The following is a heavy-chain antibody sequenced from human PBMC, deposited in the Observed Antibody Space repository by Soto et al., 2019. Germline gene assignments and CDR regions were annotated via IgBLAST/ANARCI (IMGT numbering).Heavy chain of an antibody. D-gene: IGHD3-10*01. CDR1: GYTLTELS. CDR2: FDPEDGET. Sequence: ASVKVSCKVSGYTLTELSMHWVRQAPGKGLEWMGGFDPEDGETIYAQKFQGRVTMTEDTSTDTAYMELSSLRSEDTAVYYCATALTYYGSGSSDYWGQGTLVTVSS. CDR3: ATALTYYGSGSSDY. V-gene: IGHV1-24*01. J-gene: IGHJ4*02.